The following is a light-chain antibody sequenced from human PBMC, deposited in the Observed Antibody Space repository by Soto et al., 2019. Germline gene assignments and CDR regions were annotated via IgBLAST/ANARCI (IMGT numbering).Light chain of an antibody. Sequence: EIVMTQSPATLSVSPGERATLSCRASQSVSSNLAWYQQKPGQAPRLLIYGASTRATGIPARFSGSGSGTEFTLTISSLQSEDFAVYYCQKYNNWPPWTFGQGTKSDIK. CDR1: QSVSSN. J-gene: IGKJ1*01. CDR3: QKYNNWPPWT. V-gene: IGKV3-15*01. CDR2: GAS.